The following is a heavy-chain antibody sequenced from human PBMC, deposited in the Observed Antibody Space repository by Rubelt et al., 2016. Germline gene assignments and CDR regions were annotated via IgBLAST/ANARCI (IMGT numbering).Heavy chain of an antibody. CDR2: IRQDGNEK. J-gene: IGHJ3*02. CDR3: ATTNLYSSGWYRPLRSFDI. Sequence: GGGLVQPGGSLRLSCAASGFTFGTYWMTWVRQPPGKGLEWVTNIRQDGNEKHYVDSVKGRFTISRDNAQNSLYLQMISLRAEDTAVYYCATTNLYSSGWYRPLRSFDIWGQGTKVTVSS. V-gene: IGHV3-7*01. CDR1: GFTFGTYW. D-gene: IGHD6-19*01.